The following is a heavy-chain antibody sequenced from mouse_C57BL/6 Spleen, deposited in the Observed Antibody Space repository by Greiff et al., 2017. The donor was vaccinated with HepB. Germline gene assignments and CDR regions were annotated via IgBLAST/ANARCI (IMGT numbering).Heavy chain of an antibody. CDR3: ARRYYDYDDFDY. CDR1: GYTFTDYY. V-gene: IGHV1-26*01. Sequence: EVQLQQSGPELVKPGASVKISCKASGYTFTDYYMNWVKQSHGKSLEWIGDINPNNGGTSYNQKFKGKATLTVDKSSSTAYMELRSLTSEDSAVYYCARRYYDYDDFDYWGQGTTLTVSS. D-gene: IGHD2-4*01. CDR2: INPNNGGT. J-gene: IGHJ2*01.